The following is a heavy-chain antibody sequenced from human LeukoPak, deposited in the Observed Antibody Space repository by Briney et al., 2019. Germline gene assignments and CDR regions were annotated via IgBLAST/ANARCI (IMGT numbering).Heavy chain of an antibody. Sequence: GGSLRLSCAASGFTIRNYGIHWVRRAPGKGLEWVAVISYDGSIENYQDSVKGRFTISRDNSKNTVYLQMNSLRVEDTAVYYCAKEKSSGYADSWGQGTLVTVSS. V-gene: IGHV3-30*18. D-gene: IGHD3-22*01. CDR1: GFTIRNYG. CDR3: AKEKSSGYADS. J-gene: IGHJ4*02. CDR2: ISYDGSIE.